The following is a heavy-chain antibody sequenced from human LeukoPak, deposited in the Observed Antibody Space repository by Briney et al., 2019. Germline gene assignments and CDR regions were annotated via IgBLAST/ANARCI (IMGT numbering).Heavy chain of an antibody. D-gene: IGHD3-22*01. Sequence: GASVKVSCKASGGTFSSYAISWVRQAPGQGLEWMGGVIPIFGTANYAQKFQGRVTITADESTSTAYMELSSLRSEDTAVYYCARDYYDSSGYYFDYWGQGTLVTVSS. J-gene: IGHJ4*02. CDR2: VIPIFGTA. CDR3: ARDYYDSSGYYFDY. V-gene: IGHV1-69*01. CDR1: GGTFSSYA.